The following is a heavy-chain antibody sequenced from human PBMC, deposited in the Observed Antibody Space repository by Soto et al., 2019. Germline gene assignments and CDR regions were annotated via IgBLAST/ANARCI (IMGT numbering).Heavy chain of an antibody. V-gene: IGHV4-30-2*01. J-gene: IGHJ6*02. CDR1: GGSNSSGGYS. CDR2: IYHSGST. CDR3: ARLHGYCISSSCHGHYAMDV. D-gene: IGHD2-2*01. Sequence: SETLSLTCAVSGGSNSSGGYSWSWIRQPPVKGLEWIGYIYHSGSTYYNPSLKSRVTISVDRSKNQFSLKVTSVTAADTAVYYCARLHGYCISSSCHGHYAMDVWGQGTTVT.